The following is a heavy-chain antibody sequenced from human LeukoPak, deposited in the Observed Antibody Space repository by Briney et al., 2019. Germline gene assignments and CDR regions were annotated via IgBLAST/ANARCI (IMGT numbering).Heavy chain of an antibody. D-gene: IGHD1-1*01. CDR2: IYLGDSDT. CDR1: GDSFTTYW. V-gene: IGHV5-51*01. Sequence: GESLKISCKGSGDSFTTYWIGWVRQMPGKGLEWMGIIYLGDSDTRYSPSLQGQVTISADKSNNTAYLQWSSLKASDTAMYYCVRHRNWNYDYWGQGTLVTVSS. CDR3: VRHRNWNYDY. J-gene: IGHJ4*02.